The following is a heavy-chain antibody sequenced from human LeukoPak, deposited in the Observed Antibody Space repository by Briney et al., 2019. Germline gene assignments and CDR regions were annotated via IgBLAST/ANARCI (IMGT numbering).Heavy chain of an antibody. CDR1: GATFTSYA. Sequence: SVKLSCKASGATFTSYAISWGRQAPGQGLEWMGGIIPIFGTANYAQKFQGRVTITGDESTSTAYMELSSLRSEDTAVYYCARMEAGIAAAGYFDYWGQGTLVTVSS. CDR2: IIPIFGTA. V-gene: IGHV1-69*13. D-gene: IGHD6-13*01. CDR3: ARMEAGIAAAGYFDY. J-gene: IGHJ4*02.